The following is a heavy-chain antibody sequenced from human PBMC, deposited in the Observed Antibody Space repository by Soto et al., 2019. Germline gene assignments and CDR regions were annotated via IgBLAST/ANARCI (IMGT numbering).Heavy chain of an antibody. CDR3: AKDGDSSWDYYYYGMDV. D-gene: IGHD6-13*01. V-gene: IGHV3-30*18. J-gene: IGHJ6*02. Sequence: QVQLVESGGGVVQPGRSLRLSCAASGFTFSSYGMHWVRQAPGKGLEWVAVISYDGSNKYYADSVKGRFTISRDNSTNMXYLQMNSLRAEDTAVYYCAKDGDSSWDYYYYGMDVWGQGTTVTVSS. CDR2: ISYDGSNK. CDR1: GFTFSSYG.